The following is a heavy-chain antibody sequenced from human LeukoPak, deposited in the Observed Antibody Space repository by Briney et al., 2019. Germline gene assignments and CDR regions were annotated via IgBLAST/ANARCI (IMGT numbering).Heavy chain of an antibody. V-gene: IGHV1-69*06. CDR1: GGTFSSYA. J-gene: IGHJ3*02. CDR2: IIPIFGTA. CDR3: ARGYCSGGSCPGLDAFDI. D-gene: IGHD2-15*01. Sequence: SVKVSCKASGGTFSSYAISWVRQAPGQGLEWMGGIIPIFGTANYAQKFQGRVTITADKSTSTAYMELSSLRSEDTAVYYCARGYCSGGSCPGLDAFDIWGQGTMVTVSS.